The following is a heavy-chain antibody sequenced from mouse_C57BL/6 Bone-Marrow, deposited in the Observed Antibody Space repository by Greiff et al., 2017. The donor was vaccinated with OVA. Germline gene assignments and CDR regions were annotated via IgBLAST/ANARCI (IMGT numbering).Heavy chain of an antibody. CDR3: ARYLWGAMDY. CDR1: GYAFSSSW. V-gene: IGHV1-82*01. D-gene: IGHD1-1*02. J-gene: IGHJ4*01. Sequence: SGPELVKPGASVKISCKASGYAFSSSWMNWVKQRPGKGLEWIGRIYPGDGDTNYNGKFKGKATLTADKSSSTAYMQLSSLTSEDSAVYFCARYLWGAMDYWGQGTSVTVSS. CDR2: IYPGDGDT.